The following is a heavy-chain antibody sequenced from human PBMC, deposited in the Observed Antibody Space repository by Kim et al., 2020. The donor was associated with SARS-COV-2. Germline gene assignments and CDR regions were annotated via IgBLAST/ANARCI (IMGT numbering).Heavy chain of an antibody. D-gene: IGHD1-1*01. CDR3: VRDLNDGEEDL. CDR1: GYTFTNYH. Sequence: ASVKVSCKASGYTFTNYHIHWVRQAPGHGLEWMGIINLNKNRSFYAQNFQGRVTLTADTSTNTVSMELISLRSDDTAVYYCVRDLNDGEEDLWGQGTLVTVSS. J-gene: IGHJ5*02. CDR2: INLNKNRS. V-gene: IGHV1-46*03.